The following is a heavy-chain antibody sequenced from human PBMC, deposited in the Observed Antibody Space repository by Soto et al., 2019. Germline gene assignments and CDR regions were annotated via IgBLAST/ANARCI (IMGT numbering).Heavy chain of an antibody. CDR3: VKRGRNWGAFDF. J-gene: IGHJ3*01. V-gene: IGHV3-23*01. D-gene: IGHD7-27*01. CDR1: GFIFNNSA. Sequence: VQMLESGGDLVQPGGSLRLSCVASGFIFNNSAMSWVRQAPGQGLEGVSTIGGTDGDSDGVPWYEDSVKGRFTISRDSSANTLFLHMDNLRAEDSAIYYCVKRGRNWGAFDFWGQGTTVVVSS. CDR2: IGGTDGDSDGVP.